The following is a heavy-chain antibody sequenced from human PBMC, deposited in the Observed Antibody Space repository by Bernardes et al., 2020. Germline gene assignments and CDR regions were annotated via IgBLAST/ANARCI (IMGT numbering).Heavy chain of an antibody. CDR2: ISSSGSYI. CDR1: GFTFSSYS. D-gene: IGHD3-10*01. J-gene: IGHJ4*02. Sequence: GGSLRLSCAASGFTFSSYSMNWVRQAPGKGLEWVSSISSSGSYIYYADSVKGQFTISRDNAKNSLYLQMNSLRAEDTAVYYCASSPMVREGGGFDSWGQGTLVTVSS. V-gene: IGHV3-21*01. CDR3: ASSPMVREGGGFDS.